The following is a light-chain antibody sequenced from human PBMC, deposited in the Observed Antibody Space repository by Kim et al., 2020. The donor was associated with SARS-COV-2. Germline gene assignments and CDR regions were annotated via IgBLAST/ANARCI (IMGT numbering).Light chain of an antibody. J-gene: IGLJ3*02. CDR3: QAWDSSTAV. CDR1: KLGDKY. CDR2: QHT. V-gene: IGLV3-1*01. Sequence: SYELTQPPSVSVSPGQTASITCSGAKLGDKYAYWYQQKPGQSPVLVIYQHTKRPSGISQRFSGSSSGNTATLTISPAQTVDEADYYCQAWDSSTAVFGGGNQLTVL.